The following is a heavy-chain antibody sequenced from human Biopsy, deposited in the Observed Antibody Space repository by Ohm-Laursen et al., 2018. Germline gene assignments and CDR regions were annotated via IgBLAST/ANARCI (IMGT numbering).Heavy chain of an antibody. CDR1: GYTFTSYY. J-gene: IGHJ4*02. V-gene: IGHV1-46*01. Sequence: ASVKVSCKASGYTFTSYYLHWVRQAPGQGLEWMGRINPNNDNTAYAQKFQGRITMTKDTSTSTVYMDLSSLTFDDSAVYYCARGPRGLVVITTPALYFDYWGQGNLVTVSS. CDR3: ARGPRGLVVITTPALYFDY. D-gene: IGHD3-22*01. CDR2: INPNNDNT.